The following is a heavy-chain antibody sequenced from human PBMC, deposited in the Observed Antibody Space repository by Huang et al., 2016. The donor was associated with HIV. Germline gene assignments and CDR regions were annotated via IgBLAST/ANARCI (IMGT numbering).Heavy chain of an antibody. CDR3: ANTVHTAAGQYYFEY. CDR2: SYYSGNT. Sequence: QLQLQEWGPRLVKPSETLSLTCTVAGGAISSSTYYWSWIRQPPGKGLEWIGNSYYSGNTFYNPSLKSRVTISVDTSKNQCSLKLTSLTAADTAVYYCANTVHTAAGQYYFEYWGQGTLVTVSS. J-gene: IGHJ4*02. D-gene: IGHD6-13*01. CDR1: GGAISSSTYY. V-gene: IGHV4-39*01.